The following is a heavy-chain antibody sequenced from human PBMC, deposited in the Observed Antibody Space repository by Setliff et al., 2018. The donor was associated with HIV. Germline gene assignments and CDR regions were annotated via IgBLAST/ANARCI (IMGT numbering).Heavy chain of an antibody. V-gene: IGHV3-21*01. J-gene: IGHJ3*01. CDR2: ISSSSTYT. CDR1: GFNFSSYD. Sequence: GGSLRLSCAASGFNFSSYDMNWVRQAPGKGLEWVSSISSSSTYTYYADSLKGRFTISRDNAKESLYLQMTSLRAEDTAVYYCAKALPPFGDYGGPDAFDLWGQGTMVTVSS. D-gene: IGHD4-17*01. CDR3: AKALPPFGDYGGPDAFDL.